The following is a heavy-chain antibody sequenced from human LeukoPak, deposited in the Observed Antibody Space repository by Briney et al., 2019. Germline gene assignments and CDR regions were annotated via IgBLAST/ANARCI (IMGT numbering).Heavy chain of an antibody. V-gene: IGHV1-18*01. CDR1: LYTFTSYG. CDR3: ARCVRGRVAFDI. CDR2: SSAYNGNT. Sequence: ASVKVSRKSSLYTFTSYGISGVRPARAQGREWMGWSSAYNGNTHNTQQLQSRVTMTTDTSTSTDYSELRTLRSHDTGQRYWARCVRGRVAFDIWGQGTMVTVSS. D-gene: IGHD3-10*01. J-gene: IGHJ3*02.